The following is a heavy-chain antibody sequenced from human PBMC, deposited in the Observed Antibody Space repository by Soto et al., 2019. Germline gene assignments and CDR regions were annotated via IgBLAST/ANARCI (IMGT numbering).Heavy chain of an antibody. CDR3: AMTETTLYNWFDP. CDR2: ISNNGTT. Sequence: SETLSLTCSVSGDSISRSSYNWGWIRQSPGEGLEWIANISNNGTTKYNPSLKSRVTMSVDTSKKQFSLRLNSVTAADTAVYYCAMTETTLYNWFDPWGQGTLVTVSS. V-gene: IGHV4-39*07. J-gene: IGHJ5*02. CDR1: GDSISRSSYN. D-gene: IGHD3-16*01.